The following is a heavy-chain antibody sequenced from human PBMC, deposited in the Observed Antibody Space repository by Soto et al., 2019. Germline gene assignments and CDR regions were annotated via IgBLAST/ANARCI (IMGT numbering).Heavy chain of an antibody. D-gene: IGHD6-13*01. CDR1: GYTFTSYG. Sequence: ASVKVSCKASGYTFTSYGISWVRQAPGQGLEWMGWISAYNGNTNYAQKLQGRVTMTTDTSTSTAYMELRSLRSDDTAVYYCAKFSSRSSFLLFFCFDYWGQGTLVTVSS. J-gene: IGHJ4*02. V-gene: IGHV1-18*01. CDR2: ISAYNGNT. CDR3: AKFSSRSSFLLFFCFDY.